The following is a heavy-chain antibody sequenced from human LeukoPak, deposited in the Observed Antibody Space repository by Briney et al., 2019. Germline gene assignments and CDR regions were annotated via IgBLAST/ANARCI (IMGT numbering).Heavy chain of an antibody. CDR3: ARIPRRAIAARFGYYFDY. CDR2: MNPNSGNT. D-gene: IGHD6-6*01. Sequence: ASVKVSCKASGYTFTSYDINWVRRATGQGLEWMGWMNPNSGNTGYAQKFQGRVTMTRNTSISTAYMELSSLRSEDTAVYYCARIPRRAIAARFGYYFDYWGQGTLVTVSS. CDR1: GYTFTSYD. J-gene: IGHJ4*02. V-gene: IGHV1-8*01.